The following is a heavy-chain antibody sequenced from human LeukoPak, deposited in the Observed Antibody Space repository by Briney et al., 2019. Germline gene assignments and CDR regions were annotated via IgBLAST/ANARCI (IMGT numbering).Heavy chain of an antibody. Sequence: PSETLSFTCTVSGGSISSGGYYWSWIRQHPGKGLEWIGYIYYSGSTYYNPSLKSRVTISVDTSKNQFSLKLSSVTAADTAVYYCARDRYSRNWFDPWGQGTLVTVSS. CDR2: IYYSGST. D-gene: IGHD1-14*01. CDR1: GGSISSGGYY. J-gene: IGHJ5*02. V-gene: IGHV4-31*03. CDR3: ARDRYSRNWFDP.